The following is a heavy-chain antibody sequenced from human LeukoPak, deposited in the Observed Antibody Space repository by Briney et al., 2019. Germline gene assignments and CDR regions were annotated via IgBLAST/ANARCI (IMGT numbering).Heavy chain of an antibody. CDR1: GFTFRSYA. CDR3: AKQVCGADCYYYYGMDV. CDR2: ISDSGTST. V-gene: IGHV3-23*01. Sequence: PGGSLRLSCAASGFTFRSYAMTRVRQAPGKGLEWVSSISDSGTSTYYADSVKGRFTISRDKSKNTLYLQMNSLRAEDTAVYYCAKQVCGADCYYYYGMDVWGQGTTVTVSS. J-gene: IGHJ6*02. D-gene: IGHD2-21*02.